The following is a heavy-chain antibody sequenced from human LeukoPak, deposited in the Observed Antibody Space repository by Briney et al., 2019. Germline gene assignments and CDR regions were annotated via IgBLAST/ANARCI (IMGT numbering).Heavy chain of an antibody. D-gene: IGHD2-15*01. V-gene: IGHV4-34*01. J-gene: IGHJ4*02. CDR1: GGSFSGYY. CDR3: ARAWSCSGGSCYGALGY. Sequence: SETLSLTCAVYGGSFSGYYWSWIRQPPGKGLEWIGEINHSGSTKYNPSLKSRVTISVDTSKNQSSLKLSSVTAADTAVYYCARAWSCSGGSCYGALGYWGQGTLVTVSS. CDR2: INHSGST.